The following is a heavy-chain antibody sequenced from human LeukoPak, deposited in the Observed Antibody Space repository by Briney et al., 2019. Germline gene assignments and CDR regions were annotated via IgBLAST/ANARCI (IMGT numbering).Heavy chain of an antibody. D-gene: IGHD5-24*01. Sequence: SETLSLTCAVYGGSFSGYYWSWIRQPPGKGLEWIGEINHSGSTNHNPSLKSRVTISVDTSKNQFSLKLSSVTAADTAVYYCARGLQGLSGRWLQYLRAFDIWGQGTMVTVSS. V-gene: IGHV4-34*01. CDR2: INHSGST. J-gene: IGHJ3*02. CDR1: GGSFSGYY. CDR3: ARGLQGLSGRWLQYLRAFDI.